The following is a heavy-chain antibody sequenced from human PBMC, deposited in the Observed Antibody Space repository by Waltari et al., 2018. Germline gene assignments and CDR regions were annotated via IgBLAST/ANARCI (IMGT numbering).Heavy chain of an antibody. CDR1: GFTSTNAW. D-gene: IGHD2-8*02. Sequence: GQLVESGGELVKPGGTLKLSCAASGFTSTNAWLNWVRQGPGKGLEWVGRIVSKRVDDTSEYAAPIKVRSTVSREDTKSMLYLQTNSPKTEVTAMYYSITDDTGHALGYWGRGARVIVSS. J-gene: IGHJ4*02. CDR3: ITDDTGHALGY. V-gene: IGHV3-15*04. CDR2: IVSKRVDDTS.